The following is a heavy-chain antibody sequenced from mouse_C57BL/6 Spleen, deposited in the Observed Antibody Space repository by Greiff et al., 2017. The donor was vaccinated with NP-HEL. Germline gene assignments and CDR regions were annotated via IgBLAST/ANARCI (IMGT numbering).Heavy chain of an antibody. CDR2: INPNNGGT. CDR3: ARRRGYGTFYYYAMDY. Sequence: EVKLQQSGPELVKPGASVKISCKASGYTFTDYYMKWVKQSHGKSLEWIGDINPNNGGTSYNQKFKGKATLTVDKSSSTAYMELRSLTSEDSAVYYCARRRGYGTFYYYAMDYWGQGTSVTVSS. CDR1: GYTFTDYY. V-gene: IGHV1-26*01. J-gene: IGHJ4*01. D-gene: IGHD2-10*02.